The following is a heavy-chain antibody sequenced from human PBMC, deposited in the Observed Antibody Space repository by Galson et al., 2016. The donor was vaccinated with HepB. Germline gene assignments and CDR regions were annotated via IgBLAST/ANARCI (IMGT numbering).Heavy chain of an antibody. CDR1: GASVSGYY. D-gene: IGHD3-10*01. CDR3: ARGRGEKDTVFFSSPTETSIHDHHGLDV. V-gene: IGHV4-59*02. CDR2: VYYSGTA. J-gene: IGHJ6*04. Sequence: SETLSLTCAVSGASVSGYYWSWIRQPPGKGLQLLAYVYYSGTAYYNPSFESRVSISVDTSKNQFSLKMTSVTAADTAVYFCARGRGEKDTVFFSSPTETSIHDHHGLDVWGKGATVTVSS.